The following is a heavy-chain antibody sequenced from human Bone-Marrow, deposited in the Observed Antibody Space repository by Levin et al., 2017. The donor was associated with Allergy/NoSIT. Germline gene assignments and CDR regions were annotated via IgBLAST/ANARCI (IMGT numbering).Heavy chain of an antibody. CDR2: ISYDGSNK. CDR1: GFTFSSYA. J-gene: IGHJ3*02. D-gene: IGHD6-19*01. CDR3: ARDLSTLKGAGKVGSKAFDI. V-gene: IGHV3-30*04. Sequence: GASVKVSCAASGFTFSSYAMHWVRQAPGKGLEWVAVISYDGSNKYYADSVKGRFTISRDNSKNTLYLQMNSLRAEDTAVYYCARDLSTLKGAGKVGSKAFDIWGQGTMVTVSS.